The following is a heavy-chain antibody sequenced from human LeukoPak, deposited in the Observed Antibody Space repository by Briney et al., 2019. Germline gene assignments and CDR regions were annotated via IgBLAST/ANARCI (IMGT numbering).Heavy chain of an antibody. D-gene: IGHD3-9*01. J-gene: IGHJ4*02. CDR1: GYSISSGYY. CDR2: IYHSGST. CDR3: ARDAWDRRAGYSNCFDL. Sequence: SETLSLTCTVSGYSISSGYYWGWIRQPPGKGLEWIGSIYHSGSTYYNPSLKSRVTISVDTSKNQFSLKLSSVTTADTAVYYCARDAWDRRAGYSNCFDLWGQGTLVTVSS. V-gene: IGHV4-38-2*02.